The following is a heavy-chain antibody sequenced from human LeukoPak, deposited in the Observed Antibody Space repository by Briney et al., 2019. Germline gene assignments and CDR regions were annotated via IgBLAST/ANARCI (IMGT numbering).Heavy chain of an antibody. Sequence: GGALRLSCAASGVTFSGSWLDWFRQAPGKGLEWVANINQDGSETYYVDSAKRRFTISVDNAKNSLYLQMYGLRVDDTAMYYCTKALDFWGQGTLVTVSS. CDR3: TKALDF. V-gene: IGHV3-7*01. CDR1: GVTFSGSW. J-gene: IGHJ4*02. CDR2: INQDGSET.